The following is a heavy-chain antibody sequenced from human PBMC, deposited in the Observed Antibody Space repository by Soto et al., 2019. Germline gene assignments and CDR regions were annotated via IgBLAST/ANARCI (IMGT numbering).Heavy chain of an antibody. CDR2: IWYDGSNK. CDR3: ARDMITFGGPDAFDI. Sequence: GGSLRLSCAASGFTFSSYGMHWVRQAPGKGLEWVAVIWYDGSNKYYADSVKGRFTISRDNSKNTLYLQMNSLRAEDTAVYYCARDMITFGGPDAFDIWGQGTMVTVSS. J-gene: IGHJ3*02. D-gene: IGHD3-16*01. CDR1: GFTFSSYG. V-gene: IGHV3-33*01.